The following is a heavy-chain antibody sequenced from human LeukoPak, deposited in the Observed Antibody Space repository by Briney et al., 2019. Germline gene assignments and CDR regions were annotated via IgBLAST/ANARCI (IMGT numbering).Heavy chain of an antibody. V-gene: IGHV3-23*01. Sequence: PGGSLRLSCAASGFTFTTHGMGWVRQAPGKGLEWVSAITGDGTIPYYADSVKGRFTISRDNAKNSLYLQMNSLRAEDTAVYYCAELGITMIGGVWGKGTTVTISS. J-gene: IGHJ6*04. CDR1: GFTFTTHG. CDR2: ITGDGTIP. CDR3: AELGITMIGGV. D-gene: IGHD3-10*02.